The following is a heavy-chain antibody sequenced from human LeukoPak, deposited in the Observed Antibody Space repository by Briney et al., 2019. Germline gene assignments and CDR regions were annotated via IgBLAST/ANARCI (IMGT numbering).Heavy chain of an antibody. J-gene: IGHJ6*02. D-gene: IGHD2-15*01. V-gene: IGHV3-48*03. CDR1: GFTFSSYE. Sequence: PARSLRLSCAVSGFTFSSYEMNWVRQAPGKGLEWVSYISSRGTTIYYVDSVKGRFTISRDNAKNSLYLQMNSLRAEDTALYYCARVRSGLHMDVWGQGTTVTVS. CDR3: ARVRSGLHMDV. CDR2: ISSRGTTI.